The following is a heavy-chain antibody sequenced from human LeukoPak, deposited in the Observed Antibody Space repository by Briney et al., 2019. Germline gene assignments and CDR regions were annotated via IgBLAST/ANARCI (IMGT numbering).Heavy chain of an antibody. J-gene: IGHJ5*02. CDR2: ISFSGTTE. CDR3: ARGWFGLDP. Sequence: PGGSLRLSCEAPGLLFSSYGFYWVRQAPGKGLEWVAYISFSGTTEDYADSLEGRFTISRDNSESKVYLQMSSLRSEDTAVYYCARGWFGLDPWGQGTQVIVSS. D-gene: IGHD3-10*01. V-gene: IGHV3-30*03. CDR1: GLLFSSYG.